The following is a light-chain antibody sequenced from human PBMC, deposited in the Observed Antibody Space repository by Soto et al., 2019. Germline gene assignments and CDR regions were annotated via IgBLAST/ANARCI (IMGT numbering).Light chain of an antibody. V-gene: IGLV1-44*01. CDR1: SSNIGSNT. CDR3: GTWDSSLSASWV. CDR2: TAG. J-gene: IGLJ3*02. Sequence: QSVLTQPLSASASPGQRVTISCSGGSSNIGSNTVAWYQHLPGTAPPRLIFTAGQRPSGVPGRFSGSKSGTSASLAISGLQSEDEGDYYCGTWDSSLSASWVFGGGTKVTVL.